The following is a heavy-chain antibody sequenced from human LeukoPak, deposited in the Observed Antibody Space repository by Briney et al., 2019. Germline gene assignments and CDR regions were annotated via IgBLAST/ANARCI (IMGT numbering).Heavy chain of an antibody. J-gene: IGHJ4*02. CDR2: IYNGENT. D-gene: IGHD2/OR15-2a*01. CDR3: ANSISMDFEY. CDR1: GGSVSTYY. Sequence: AETLSLTCTVSGGSVSTYYWNWIRQPAGKGLEWIGRIYNGENTNYNPSLESRVTISIDRSKNQFSLKLTSVTAADTAVHYCANSISMDFEYWGQGTLVTVSS. V-gene: IGHV4-4*07.